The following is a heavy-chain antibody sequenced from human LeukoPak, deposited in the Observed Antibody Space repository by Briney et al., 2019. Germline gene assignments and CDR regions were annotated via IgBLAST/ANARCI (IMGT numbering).Heavy chain of an antibody. D-gene: IGHD3-22*01. CDR2: IRSKTYGGTT. V-gene: IGHV3-49*04. CDR3: TRSEYTYYYDGSGYLIDY. Sequence: GGSLRLSCAASGFTFSSYEMNWVRQAPGKGLEWLGFIRSKTYGGTTELAASVEGRFTISRDDSKSIAYLQMNSLNTEDTAVYYCTRSEYTYYYDGSGYLIDYWGQGTLVTVSS. J-gene: IGHJ4*02. CDR1: GFTFSSYE.